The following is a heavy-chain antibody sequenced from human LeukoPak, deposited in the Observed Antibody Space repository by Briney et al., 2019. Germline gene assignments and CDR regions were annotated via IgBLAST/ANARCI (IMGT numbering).Heavy chain of an antibody. J-gene: IGHJ5*02. V-gene: IGHV3-74*01. D-gene: IGHD5-24*01. CDR2: IYRDGSTT. CDR3: ARDNSVRDEAWWFNP. CDR1: GFGFSRYW. Sequence: GGSLRLSCAASGFGFSRYWMHWVRQAPGTGLKWVSRIYRDGSTTDYADSVKGRFSISRDNAKNSLYLQMNSLRAEDTAVYYCARDNSVRDEAWWFNPWGQGTLVTVSS.